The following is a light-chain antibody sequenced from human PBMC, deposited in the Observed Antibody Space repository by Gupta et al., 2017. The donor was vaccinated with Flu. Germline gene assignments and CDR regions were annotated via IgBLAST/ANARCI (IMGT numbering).Light chain of an antibody. CDR2: QDT. Sequence: SPGQTASITCSGDKLGEKYCCWYQQKPGQSPVLVIYQDTKRPPGIPERFSGSSSGNTVTLXIXGTQTMXEAVYYCQAWDSSAAVFGGGTKVTVL. V-gene: IGLV3-1*01. CDR3: QAWDSSAAV. CDR1: KLGEKY. J-gene: IGLJ2*01.